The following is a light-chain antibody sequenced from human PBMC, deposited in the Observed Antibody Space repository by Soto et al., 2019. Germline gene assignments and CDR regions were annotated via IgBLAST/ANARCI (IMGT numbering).Light chain of an antibody. CDR1: QGIRYD. CDR3: LKDYNYPRT. CDR2: GAS. J-gene: IGKJ1*01. Sequence: AIQMTQSPSSLSASFGDRVTITCRASQGIRYDLAWYQQKPGKAPKLLIYGASTLQSGVPSRFSGSESGTDFTLTISSLQPEDFATYYCLKDYNYPRTFGQGTKV. V-gene: IGKV1-6*01.